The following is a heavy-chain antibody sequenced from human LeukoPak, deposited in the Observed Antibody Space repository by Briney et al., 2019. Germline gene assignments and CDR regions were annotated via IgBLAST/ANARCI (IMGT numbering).Heavy chain of an antibody. CDR1: GFTFSSYS. J-gene: IGHJ4*02. CDR3: AKDLGGSSFY. Sequence: GGSLRLSCAASGFTFSSYSMNWVRQAPGKGLEWVSAISGSGGSTYYVDSVKGRFTISRDNSKNTLYLQMNSLRAEDTAVYYCAKDLGGSSFYWGQGTLVTVSS. CDR2: ISGSGGST. V-gene: IGHV3-23*01. D-gene: IGHD6-13*01.